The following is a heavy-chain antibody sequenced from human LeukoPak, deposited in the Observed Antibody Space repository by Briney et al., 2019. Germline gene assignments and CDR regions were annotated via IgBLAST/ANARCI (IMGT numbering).Heavy chain of an antibody. V-gene: IGHV1-69*13. D-gene: IGHD3-10*01. Sequence: ASVKVSCKASGGTFSSYAISWVRQAPGQGLEWMGGIIPIFGTANYAQKFQGRVTITADESTSTAYMELSSLRSEDTAVYYCARDRGLWFGELQPDYGMDVWGQGTTVTVSS. CDR3: ARDRGLWFGELQPDYGMDV. CDR1: GGTFSSYA. J-gene: IGHJ6*02. CDR2: IIPIFGTA.